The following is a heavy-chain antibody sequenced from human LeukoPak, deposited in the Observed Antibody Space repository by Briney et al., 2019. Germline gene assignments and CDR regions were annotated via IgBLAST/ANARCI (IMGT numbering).Heavy chain of an antibody. CDR2: IRYDGSNK. CDR1: GFTFSSYG. J-gene: IGHJ3*02. Sequence: GGSLRLSCAASGFTFSSYGMHWVRQAPGKGLEWVAFIRYDGSNKYYADSVEGRFTISRDNSENTLYLQMNSLRAEDTAVYYCAKKSPTTVGAFDIWGQGTMVTVSS. V-gene: IGHV3-30*02. CDR3: AKKSPTTVGAFDI. D-gene: IGHD4-11*01.